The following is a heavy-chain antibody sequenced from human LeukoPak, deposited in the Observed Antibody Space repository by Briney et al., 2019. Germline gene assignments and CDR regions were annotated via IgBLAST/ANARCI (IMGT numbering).Heavy chain of an antibody. CDR3: ARAPGEGPRDYWDIVVVPAQFDP. V-gene: IGHV1-2*02. D-gene: IGHD2-2*01. Sequence: ASVKVSCKASGYTFTGYYMHWVRQAPGQGLEWMGWINPNSGGTNYAQKFQGRVTMTRDTSISTAYMELSRLRSDDTAVYYCARAPGEGPRDYWDIVVVPAQFDPWGQGTLVTVSS. CDR1: GYTFTGYY. J-gene: IGHJ5*02. CDR2: INPNSGGT.